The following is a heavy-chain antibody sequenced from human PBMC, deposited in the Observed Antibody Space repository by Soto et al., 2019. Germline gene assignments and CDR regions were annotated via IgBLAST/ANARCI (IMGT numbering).Heavy chain of an antibody. J-gene: IGHJ6*02. CDR1: VFTFSSYG. Sequence: GGSLRLSCAASVFTFSSYGMRWVRQAPGKGLEWVAVIWYDGSNKHYADSVKGRFTISRDNSKNTLYLQMNSLRAEDTAVYYCAREAVPAARGMDVWGQGTTVTVSS. V-gene: IGHV3-33*01. CDR3: AREAVPAARGMDV. CDR2: IWYDGSNK. D-gene: IGHD2-2*01.